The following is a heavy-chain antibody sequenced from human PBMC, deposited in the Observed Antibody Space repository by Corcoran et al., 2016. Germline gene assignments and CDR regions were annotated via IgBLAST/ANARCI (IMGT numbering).Heavy chain of an antibody. V-gene: IGHV3-7*03. CDR1: GFTFSSYW. J-gene: IGHJ4*02. CDR2: IKQDGSEK. CDR3: AREVEREGLCFDY. Sequence: EVQLVESGGGLVQPGGSLRLSCAASGFTFSSYWMRWVRQAPGKGLEWVAHIKQDGSEKYYVDSVKGRFNISRDNDKNSLYLQMNSLRAEDTAVYYCAREVEREGLCFDYWGQGTLVTVSS. D-gene: IGHD1-1*01.